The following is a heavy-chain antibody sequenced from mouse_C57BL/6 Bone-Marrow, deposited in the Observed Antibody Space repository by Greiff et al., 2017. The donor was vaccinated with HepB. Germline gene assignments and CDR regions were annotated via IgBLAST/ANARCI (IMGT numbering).Heavy chain of an antibody. CDR1: GYAFSSSW. CDR2: IYPGDGDT. D-gene: IGHD1-1*01. V-gene: IGHV1-82*01. J-gene: IGHJ4*01. Sequence: VQRVESGPELVQPGASVKISCKASGYAFSSSWMNWVKQRPGKGLEWIGRIYPGDGDTNYNGKFKGKATLTADKASSTAYMQLSSLKSEDSAVYFCARNGRDYAIDYWGQGTSVTVSS. CDR3: ARNGRDYAIDY.